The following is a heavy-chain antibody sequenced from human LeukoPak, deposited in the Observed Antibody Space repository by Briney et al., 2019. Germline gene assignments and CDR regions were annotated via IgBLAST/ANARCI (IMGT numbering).Heavy chain of an antibody. V-gene: IGHV4-34*01. CDR2: INHSGST. CDR1: GGSFSGYY. D-gene: IGHD6-19*01. CDR3: ARGSIAVAAGAFDI. J-gene: IGHJ3*02. Sequence: SETLSLTCAVYGGSFSGYYWSWIRQPPGKGLEWIGEINHSGSTNYNPSLKSRVTISVGTSKNQFSLKLSSVTAADTAVYYCARGSIAVAAGAFDIWGQGTMVTVSS.